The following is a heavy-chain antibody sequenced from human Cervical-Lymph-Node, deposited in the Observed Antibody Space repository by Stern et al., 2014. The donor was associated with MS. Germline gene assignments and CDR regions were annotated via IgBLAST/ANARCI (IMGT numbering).Heavy chain of an antibody. Sequence: QVTLRESGPTLVKPTQTLTLTCNFSGFSLTSSGVAMAWIRQPPGKALEWLALISWADDKRYNPFLRNRLTITKDTSKNQVVLIMTDMNPVDTATYYCAHRRRENYWFDPWGQGTLVTVSS. CDR2: ISWADDK. D-gene: IGHD3-10*01. V-gene: IGHV2-5*02. J-gene: IGHJ5*02. CDR3: AHRRRENYWFDP. CDR1: GFSLTSSGVA.